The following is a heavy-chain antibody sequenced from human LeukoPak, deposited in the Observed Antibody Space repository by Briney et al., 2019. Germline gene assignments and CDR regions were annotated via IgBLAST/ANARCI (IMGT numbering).Heavy chain of an antibody. J-gene: IGHJ4*02. CDR2: ISSSSSSAT. CDR1: GFTFSRFG. Sequence: GGSLRLSCAASGFTFSRFGMNWVRQAPGKGLEWISYISSSSSSATYYADSVKGRFTISRDNAKNSLYLQMSSLRDEDTAVYYCAQKGGTDHWGQGTLVTVSS. V-gene: IGHV3-48*02. D-gene: IGHD2-15*01. CDR3: AQKGGTDH.